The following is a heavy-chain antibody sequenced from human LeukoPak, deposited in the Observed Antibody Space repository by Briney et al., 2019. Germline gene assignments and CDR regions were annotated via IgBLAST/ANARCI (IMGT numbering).Heavy chain of an antibody. CDR1: GFAFSSYA. D-gene: IGHD1-1*01. CDR3: ARKERPDAPFDY. J-gene: IGHJ4*02. V-gene: IGHV3-30*04. Sequence: QAGGSLRLSCAASGFAFSSYAMHWVRQAPGKGLEWVALISYDGTNKYYADSVKGRFTISRDNAKNSLYLQMNSLGAEDTAVYYCARKERPDAPFDYWGQGTLVTVSS. CDR2: ISYDGTNK.